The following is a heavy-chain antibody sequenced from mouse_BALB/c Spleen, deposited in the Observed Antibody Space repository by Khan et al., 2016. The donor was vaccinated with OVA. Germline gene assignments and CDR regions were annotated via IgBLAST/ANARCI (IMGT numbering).Heavy chain of an antibody. CDR2: INPSNGGT. Sequence: VQLQHSGAELVKPGASVRLSCKASGYSFTSYYLYWVKQRPGQGLEWIGDINPSNGGTNFNEKFKIKATLTVDKSSSTAYMQLSSLTSEDSAVYYCTRSGYGTFAYWGRGTLVTVSA. D-gene: IGHD2-1*01. J-gene: IGHJ3*01. CDR3: TRSGYGTFAY. V-gene: IGHV1S81*02. CDR1: GYSFTSYY.